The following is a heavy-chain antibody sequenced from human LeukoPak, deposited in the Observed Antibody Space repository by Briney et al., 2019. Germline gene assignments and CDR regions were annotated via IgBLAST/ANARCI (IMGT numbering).Heavy chain of an antibody. CDR2: ISYDGSNK. CDR3: AKDQWGGDDDYYDSSGYFGYFDY. J-gene: IGHJ4*02. V-gene: IGHV3-30*18. Sequence: GRSLRLSCAASGFTFSSYGMHWVRQAPGKGLEWVAVISYDGSNKYYADSVKGRFTISRDNSKNTLYLQMNSLRAEDTGVYYCAKDQWGGDDDYYDSSGYFGYFDYWGQGTLVTVSS. D-gene: IGHD3-22*01. CDR1: GFTFSSYG.